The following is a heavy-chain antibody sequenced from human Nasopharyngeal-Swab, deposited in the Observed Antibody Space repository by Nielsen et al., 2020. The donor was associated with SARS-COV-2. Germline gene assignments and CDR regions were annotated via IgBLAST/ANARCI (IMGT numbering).Heavy chain of an antibody. CDR3: VRGSYGHYDS. CDR1: GSSFSSYT. J-gene: IGHJ5*01. V-gene: IGHV3-21*06. D-gene: IGHD4-17*01. CDR2: ISPTSDYI. Sequence: GESLRLTCAAYGSSFSSYTMNWVRQPPGKGLGWVASISPTSDYIYYAESVTGRSTISSDNAKHSLFLQMNSLGAEATAIYYCVRGSYGHYDSWGQGALITVSS.